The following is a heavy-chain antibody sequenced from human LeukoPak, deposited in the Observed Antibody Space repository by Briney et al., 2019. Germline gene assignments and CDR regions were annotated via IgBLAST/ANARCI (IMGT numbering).Heavy chain of an antibody. J-gene: IGHJ4*02. CDR3: TKDGYSGYEARGYFDY. CDR2: ISYDGSNK. CDR1: GFTFNNYG. V-gene: IGHV3-30*18. D-gene: IGHD5-12*01. Sequence: PGGSLRLSCAASGFTFNNYGMHWVRQAPGKGLEWVAAISYDGSNKYYADSVKGRFTISRDNSKNTLYLQMNSLRAEDTAVYYCTKDGYSGYEARGYFDYWGQGTLVTVSS.